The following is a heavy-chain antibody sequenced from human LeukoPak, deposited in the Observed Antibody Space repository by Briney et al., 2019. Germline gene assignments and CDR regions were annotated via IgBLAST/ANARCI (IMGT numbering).Heavy chain of an antibody. D-gene: IGHD2-8*01. CDR2: FDPEDGET. CDR1: GYTLTELS. Sequence: ASVKVSCKVSGYTLTELSMHWVRQAPGKGLEWMGGFDPEDGETIYAQKFQGRVTITRNTSISTAYMELSSLRSEDTAVYYCAKALPPYTYGHHDAFDIWGQGTMVTVSS. CDR3: AKALPPYTYGHHDAFDI. V-gene: IGHV1-24*01. J-gene: IGHJ3*02.